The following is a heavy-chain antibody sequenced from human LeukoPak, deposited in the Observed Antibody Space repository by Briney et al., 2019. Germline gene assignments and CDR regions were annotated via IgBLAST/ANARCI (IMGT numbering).Heavy chain of an antibody. CDR3: AKTVVVTGEHAFEI. J-gene: IGHJ3*02. CDR2: INPSGGST. CDR1: GYTFTSYY. V-gene: IGHV1-46*01. D-gene: IGHD2-21*02. Sequence: ASVKVSCKASGYTFTSYYMHWVRQAPGQGLEWMGIINPSGGSTSYAQKFQGRVTMTRDMSTSTVHMELSSLRSEDTAVYYCAKTVVVTGEHAFEIWGQGTRVTVSS.